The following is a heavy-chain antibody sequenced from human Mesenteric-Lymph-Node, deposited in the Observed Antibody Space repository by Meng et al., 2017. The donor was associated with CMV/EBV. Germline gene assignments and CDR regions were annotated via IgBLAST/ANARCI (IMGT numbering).Heavy chain of an antibody. Sequence: CAASGFTFSSYAMHGVRQAPGKGLEWVSTVLGTGPTYYADYVKGRFTISRDDSRNTLFLQLNSLRDEDTAVFYCARGDSSTTWLVFDYWGLGTLVTVSS. J-gene: IGHJ4*02. CDR1: GFTFSSYA. D-gene: IGHD6-13*01. CDR2: VLGTGPT. V-gene: IGHV3-23*01. CDR3: ARGDSSTTWLVFDY.